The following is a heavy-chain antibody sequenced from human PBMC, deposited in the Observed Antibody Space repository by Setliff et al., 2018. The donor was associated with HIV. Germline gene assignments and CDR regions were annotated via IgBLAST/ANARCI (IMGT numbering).Heavy chain of an antibody. V-gene: IGHV4-39*01. Sequence: SETLSLTCTVSGGSISSSSYYWGWIRQPPGKGLEWLGAIYYSGSTYYNPSLKSRVTLSVDTSKNQFSLKLSSVTAADTAVYYCARHDSRGPRSAFDLWGRGAMVTVSS. CDR2: IYYSGST. J-gene: IGHJ3*01. CDR1: GGSISSSSYY. D-gene: IGHD2-21*01. CDR3: ARHDSRGPRSAFDL.